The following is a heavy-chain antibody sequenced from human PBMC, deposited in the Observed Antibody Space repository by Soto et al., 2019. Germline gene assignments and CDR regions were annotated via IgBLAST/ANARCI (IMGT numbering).Heavy chain of an antibody. V-gene: IGHV1-69*01. CDR1: GGTFSSYA. CDR2: IIPIFGTA. CDR3: AIRVGATKNYYYGMDV. D-gene: IGHD1-26*01. Sequence: SVKVSCKASGGTFSSYAISWVRQAPVQGLGWMGGIIPIFGTANYAQKFQGRVTITADESTSTAYMELSSLRSEDTAVYYCAIRVGATKNYYYGMDVWGQGTTVTVSS. J-gene: IGHJ6*02.